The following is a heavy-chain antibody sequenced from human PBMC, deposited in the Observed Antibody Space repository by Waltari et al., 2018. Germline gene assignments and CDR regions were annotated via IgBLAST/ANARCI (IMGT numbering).Heavy chain of an antibody. V-gene: IGHV4-34*01. Sequence: QVQLQQWCAGLLKPSETLSLTCAVYGGSFSGYYWSWVRQPPGRGLEWIGSIYYSGSTYYNPSLKSRVTISVDTSKNQFSLKLSSVTAADTAVYYCARQGYSSSSVVSGYYFDYWGQGTLVTVSS. J-gene: IGHJ4*02. CDR3: ARQGYSSSSVVSGYYFDY. CDR1: GGSFSGYY. D-gene: IGHD6-6*01. CDR2: IYYSGST.